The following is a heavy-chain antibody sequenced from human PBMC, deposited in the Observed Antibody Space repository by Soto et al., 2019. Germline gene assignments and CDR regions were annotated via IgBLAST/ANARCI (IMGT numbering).Heavy chain of an antibody. J-gene: IGHJ6*03. Sequence: ASVKVSCKASGGTFSSYTISWVRQAPGQGLEWMGRIIPILGIANYAQKFQGRVTITADKSTSTAYMELSSLRSEDTAVYYCARALRGYDLTYYYYYMDVWGKGTTVTVSS. CDR3: ARALRGYDLTYYYYYMDV. CDR2: IIPILGIA. D-gene: IGHD5-12*01. CDR1: GGTFSSYT. V-gene: IGHV1-69*02.